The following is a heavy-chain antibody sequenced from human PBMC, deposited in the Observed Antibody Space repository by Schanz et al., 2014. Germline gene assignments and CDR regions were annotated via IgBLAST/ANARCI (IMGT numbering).Heavy chain of an antibody. Sequence: QVHLVDSGGGVVQPGRSLRLSCAASGFTLSSYGMHWVRQAPGKGLEWLAVIWFDGTNKYNADSVKGRFTISRDNAKNSLYLQMNSLRAEDTGVYYCARGREVVAKIFDVWGQGTMVTVSS. CDR3: ARGREVVAKIFDV. D-gene: IGHD3-22*01. CDR2: IWFDGTNK. CDR1: GFTLSSYG. J-gene: IGHJ3*01. V-gene: IGHV3-33*01.